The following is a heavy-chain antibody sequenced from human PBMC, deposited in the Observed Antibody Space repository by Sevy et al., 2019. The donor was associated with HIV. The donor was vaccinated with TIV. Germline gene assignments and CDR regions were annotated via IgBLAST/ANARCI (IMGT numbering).Heavy chain of an antibody. CDR3: ASPLNYYDSPSAY. CDR2: ISSGSSYI. Sequence: GGSLRLSCAASGFTFSYYDMNWVRQAPGKGLEWVSSISSGSSYIFYADSGKGRFTISRDNLKNSLYLQMNSLRAEDTAVYYCASPLNYYDSPSAYWGQGTLVTVSS. CDR1: GFTFSYYD. J-gene: IGHJ4*02. V-gene: IGHV3-21*04. D-gene: IGHD3-22*01.